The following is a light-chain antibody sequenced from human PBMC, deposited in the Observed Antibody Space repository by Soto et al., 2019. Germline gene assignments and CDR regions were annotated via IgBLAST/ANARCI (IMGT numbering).Light chain of an antibody. J-gene: IGLJ2*01. V-gene: IGLV1-44*01. CDR2: SNN. CDR1: SSNIGSNT. CDR3: AAWDDSLNGVV. Sequence: QAVVTQPPPASGTPGQRVTISCSGSSSNIGSNTVNWYQQLPGTAPKLLIYSNNQRPSGVPDRFSGSKSGTSASLAISGLQSEDEADYYCAAWDDSLNGVVFGGGTQLTVL.